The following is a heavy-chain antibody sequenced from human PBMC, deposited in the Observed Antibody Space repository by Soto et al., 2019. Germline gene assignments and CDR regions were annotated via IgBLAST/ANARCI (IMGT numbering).Heavy chain of an antibody. D-gene: IGHD3-10*01. V-gene: IGHV3-74*01. Sequence: GGSLRLSCAASGFPFSHYWMHWVRQTPGKGLEWVSRISPAGSTTNYADSVKGRFTISRDNANNALYLQTNSLRAEDTAVYYCARGGGSGYYYGMDVWGQGTTVTVSS. J-gene: IGHJ6*02. CDR2: ISPAGSTT. CDR3: ARGGGSGYYYGMDV. CDR1: GFPFSHYW.